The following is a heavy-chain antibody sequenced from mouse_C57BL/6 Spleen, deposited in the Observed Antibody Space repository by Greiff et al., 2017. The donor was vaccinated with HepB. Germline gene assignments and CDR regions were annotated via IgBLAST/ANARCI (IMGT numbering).Heavy chain of an antibody. CDR1: GYSFTGYY. J-gene: IGHJ4*01. D-gene: IGHD2-5*01. CDR2: INHSTGGT. V-gene: IGHV1-42*01. CDR3: ARKGAYYSNYYYAMDY. Sequence: VQLKESGPELVKPGASVKISCKASGYSFTGYYMNWVKQSPEKSLEWIGEINHSTGGTTYNQKFKAKATLTVDKSSSTAYMQLKSLTSEDSAVYYCARKGAYYSNYYYAMDYWGQGTSVTVSS.